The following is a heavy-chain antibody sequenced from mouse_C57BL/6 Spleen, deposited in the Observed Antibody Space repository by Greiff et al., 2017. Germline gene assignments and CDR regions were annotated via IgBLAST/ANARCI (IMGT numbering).Heavy chain of an antibody. D-gene: IGHD2-14*01. Sequence: QVQLKESGAELVKPGASVKISCKASGYAFSSYWMNWVKQRPGKGLEWIGQIYPGDGDTNYNGKFKGKATLTADKSSSTAYMQLSRLTSEDSAVYCCARDAATIGEGAMDYWGQGTSVTVSS. CDR2: IYPGDGDT. J-gene: IGHJ4*01. V-gene: IGHV1-80*01. CDR3: ARDAATIGEGAMDY. CDR1: GYAFSSYW.